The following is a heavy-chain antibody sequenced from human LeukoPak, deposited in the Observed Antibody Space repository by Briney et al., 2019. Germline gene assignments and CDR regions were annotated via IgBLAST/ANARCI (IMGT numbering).Heavy chain of an antibody. CDR3: ARVERYESILDAFDI. D-gene: IGHD2-21*01. V-gene: IGHV4-59*12. Sequence: SETLSLTCTVSGGSISSYSWSWIRQPPGKGLEWIGYIYYTARTFYNPSLKSRVTISVDTSKDLFSLKLSSVTATDTAVYYCARVERYESILDAFDIWGRGTMVTVSS. CDR1: GGSISSYS. J-gene: IGHJ3*02. CDR2: IYYTART.